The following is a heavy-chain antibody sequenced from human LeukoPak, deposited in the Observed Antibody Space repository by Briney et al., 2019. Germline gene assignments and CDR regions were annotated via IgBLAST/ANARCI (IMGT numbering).Heavy chain of an antibody. CDR2: VSYDGSVK. V-gene: IGHV3-30*18. CDR1: GFTFSRYG. CDR3: AKAATPYSSKSLDF. D-gene: IGHD6-13*01. J-gene: IGHJ4*02. Sequence: GGSLRLSCEASGFTFSRYGMHWVRQAPGKGLEWVAVVSYDGSVKFYAGSVKGRFTISRDNSKNTLLLQMNSLRAEDTALYYCAKAATPYSSKSLDFWGQGTLVAVSS.